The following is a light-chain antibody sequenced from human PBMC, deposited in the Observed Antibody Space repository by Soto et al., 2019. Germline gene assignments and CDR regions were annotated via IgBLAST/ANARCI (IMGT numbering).Light chain of an antibody. Sequence: QSALTQPASVSGSPGQSISISCTGISSDVGDYNYVSWYQKHPGKAPKVIIYDVSNRPSGVSNRFSGSKSGDTASLTISGLQAGDEADYYCSSYTSSNTPVLFGGGTQLTVL. CDR3: SSYTSSNTPVL. CDR1: SSDVGDYNY. J-gene: IGLJ2*01. V-gene: IGLV2-14*03. CDR2: DVS.